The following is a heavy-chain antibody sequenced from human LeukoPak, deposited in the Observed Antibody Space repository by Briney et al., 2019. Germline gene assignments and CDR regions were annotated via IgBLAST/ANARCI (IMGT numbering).Heavy chain of an antibody. CDR3: AIDEYSSPHGAFDI. CDR2: ISWNGGRI. D-gene: IGHD6-13*01. Sequence: GGSLRLSCAASGFTFGDYAMHWVRQTPGKGLEWVSGISWNGGRIGYADSVEGRFTISRDNAKNSLYLQMNSLRVEDMAFYYCAIDEYSSPHGAFDIWGQGTMVTVSS. V-gene: IGHV3-9*03. J-gene: IGHJ3*02. CDR1: GFTFGDYA.